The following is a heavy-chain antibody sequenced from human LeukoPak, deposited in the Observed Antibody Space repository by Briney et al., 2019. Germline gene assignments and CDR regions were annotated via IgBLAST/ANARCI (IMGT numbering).Heavy chain of an antibody. V-gene: IGHV4-59*01. CDR3: ARGPERWLQLDASDALDY. D-gene: IGHD5-24*01. CDR2: IYYGGST. J-gene: IGHJ4*02. Sequence: PSETLSLTCTVSGGSISSYYWSWIRQPPGKGLEWIGYIYYGGSTNYNPSLKSRVTISVDTSKNQFSLKLSSVTAADTAVYYCARGPERWLQLDASDALDYWGQGTLVTVSS. CDR1: GGSISSYY.